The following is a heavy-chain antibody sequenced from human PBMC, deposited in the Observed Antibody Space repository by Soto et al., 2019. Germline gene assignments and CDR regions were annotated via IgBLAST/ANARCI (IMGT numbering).Heavy chain of an antibody. V-gene: IGHV4-34*01. CDR2: INHNENT. CDR3: ARGRGTQARPWRSNYFDY. Sequence: QVQLHQWGAGLLKPSETLSLTCAVYGESFSGYYWNWIRQPPGKGLEWIAEINHNENTNYNPSLAGRSTISVDTSKNQFSLRLTSVTAADTAVYFCARGRGTQARPWRSNYFDYWAQGTLVTVSS. D-gene: IGHD3-16*01. CDR1: GESFSGYY. J-gene: IGHJ4*02.